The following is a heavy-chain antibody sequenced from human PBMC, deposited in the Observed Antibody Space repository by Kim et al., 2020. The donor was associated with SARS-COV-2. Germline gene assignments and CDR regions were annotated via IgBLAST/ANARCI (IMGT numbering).Heavy chain of an antibody. V-gene: IGHV3-33*01. D-gene: IGHD6-6*01. CDR2: IWYDGSNK. CDR3: ARDSLLMYSSSSGEDAFDI. J-gene: IGHJ3*02. Sequence: GGSLRLSCAASGFTFSSYGMHWVRQAPGKGLEWVAVIWYDGSNKYYADSVKGRFTISRDNSKNTLYLQMNSLRAEDTAVYYCARDSLLMYSSSSGEDAFDIWGQGTMVTVSS. CDR1: GFTFSSYG.